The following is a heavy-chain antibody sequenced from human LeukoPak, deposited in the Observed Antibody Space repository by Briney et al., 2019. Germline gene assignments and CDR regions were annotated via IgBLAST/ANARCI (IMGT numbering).Heavy chain of an antibody. J-gene: IGHJ4*02. CDR1: GFTVSNNY. V-gene: IGHV3-53*01. CDR3: ARDYDSSGYYLGFFDY. CDR2: IYSGGNT. Sequence: PGGSLRLSCAASGFTVSNNYMNWVRQAPGKGLEWVSVIYSGGNTYYADSVKGRFTISRDNSKNTLYLQMNSLRAEDTAMYYCARDYDSSGYYLGFFDYWGQGTLVTVSS. D-gene: IGHD3-22*01.